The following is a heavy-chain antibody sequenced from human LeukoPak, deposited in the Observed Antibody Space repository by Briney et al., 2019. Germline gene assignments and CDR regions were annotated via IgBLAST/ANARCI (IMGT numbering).Heavy chain of an antibody. Sequence: PSETLSLTCTVSGGSISSSSYYWGWIRQPPGKGLEWVSVILNGGRTDYADSVKGRFTISRDDSKNTLYLQMNSLRAEDTAVYYCASRDSSSWYDNWGQGTLVTVSS. CDR3: ASRDSSSWYDN. V-gene: IGHV3-53*01. D-gene: IGHD3-22*01. CDR2: ILNGGRT. CDR1: GGSISSSSYY. J-gene: IGHJ5*02.